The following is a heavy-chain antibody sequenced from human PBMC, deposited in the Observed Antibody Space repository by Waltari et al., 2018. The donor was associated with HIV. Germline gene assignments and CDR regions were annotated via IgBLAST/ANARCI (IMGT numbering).Heavy chain of an antibody. Sequence: QVQLQESGPGLVKPSETLSLTCAVSGYSISSGYYWGWIRQPPGKGLEWIGYIYHSGSDYYSPSLKSRCARAGDTSKNQCSLKLSSVTAADTAVYYCARVMTVSGTSHDAFDIWGQGTMVTASS. J-gene: IGHJ3*02. CDR3: ARVMTVSGTSHDAFDI. CDR1: GYSISSGYY. CDR2: IYHSGSD. V-gene: IGHV4-38-2*01. D-gene: IGHD6-19*01.